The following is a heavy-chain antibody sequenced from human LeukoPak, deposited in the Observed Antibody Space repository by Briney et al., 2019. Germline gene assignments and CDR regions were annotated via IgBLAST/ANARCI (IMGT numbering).Heavy chain of an antibody. V-gene: IGHV4-34*01. CDR3: ARGGRSEYYGSGSHDY. CDR2: INHSGRT. D-gene: IGHD3-10*01. CDR1: GGSFSGCY. J-gene: IGHJ4*02. Sequence: SETLSLTCAVYGGSFSGCYWTWIRQPPGKGLEWIGEINHSGRTNYNPSLKSRVTVSLDTSKNQFSLKLNSVTAADTAVYYCARGGRSEYYGSGSHDYWGQGTLVTVSS.